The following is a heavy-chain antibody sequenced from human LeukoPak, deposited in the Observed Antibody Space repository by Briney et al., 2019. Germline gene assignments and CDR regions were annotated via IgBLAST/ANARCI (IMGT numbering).Heavy chain of an antibody. J-gene: IGHJ4*02. V-gene: IGHV4-59*01. D-gene: IGHD5-18*01. CDR2: IYYSGST. CDR3: ARDVGGIQLL. CDR1: GGSISSYY. Sequence: SETLSPTCTVSGGSISSYYWSWIRQPPGKGLEWIGYIYYSGSTNYNPSLKSRVTISVDTSKNQFSLKLSSVTAADTAVYYCARDVGGIQLLWGQGTLVTVSS.